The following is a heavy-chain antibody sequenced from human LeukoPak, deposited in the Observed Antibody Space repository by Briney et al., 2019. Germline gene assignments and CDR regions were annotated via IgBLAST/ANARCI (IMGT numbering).Heavy chain of an antibody. CDR2: INSDGSST. V-gene: IGHV3-74*01. Sequence: GGSLRLSCAASGFTFSSSWMHWVRQAPEKGLVWVSRINSDGSSTSYADSVKGRFTISRDNSKNTLYLQMNSLRAEDTAVYYCAKDLDPDIVVVPAAIPSNYYYGMDVWGQGTTVTVSS. J-gene: IGHJ6*02. CDR1: GFTFSSSW. CDR3: AKDLDPDIVVVPAAIPSNYYYGMDV. D-gene: IGHD2-2*02.